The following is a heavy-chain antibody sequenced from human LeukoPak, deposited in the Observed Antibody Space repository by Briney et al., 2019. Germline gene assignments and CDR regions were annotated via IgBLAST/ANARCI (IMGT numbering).Heavy chain of an antibody. CDR1: GGSISSYY. CDR2: IYYSGST. J-gene: IGHJ4*02. CDR3: ARGRQMATISPGYFDY. V-gene: IGHV4-59*01. D-gene: IGHD5-24*01. Sequence: SETLSLTCTVSGGSISSYYWSWIRQPPGKGLEWIGYIYYSGSTNYNPSLKSRVTISVDTSKNQFSLKLSSVTAADTAVYYCARGRQMATISPGYFDYWGQGTLVTVSS.